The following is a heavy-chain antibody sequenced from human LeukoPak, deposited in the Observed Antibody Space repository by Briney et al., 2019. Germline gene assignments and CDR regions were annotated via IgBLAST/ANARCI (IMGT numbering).Heavy chain of an antibody. CDR1: GYSISSSYY. D-gene: IGHD1-26*01. V-gene: IGHV4-39*01. Sequence: SETLSLTCTVSGYSISSSYYWGWIRQPPGKGLEWIVSIYYSGSTYYNPSLESRVTISVDTSKNQFSLKLSSVTAADTAVYYCARPIVGAPYYMDVWGKGTTVTISS. CDR3: ARPIVGAPYYMDV. J-gene: IGHJ6*03. CDR2: IYYSGST.